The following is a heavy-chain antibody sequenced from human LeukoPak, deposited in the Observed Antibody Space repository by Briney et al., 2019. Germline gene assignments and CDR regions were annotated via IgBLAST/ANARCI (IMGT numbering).Heavy chain of an antibody. V-gene: IGHV4-59*01. CDR3: ARQRGYWSGDFDI. CDR1: GGSISSYY. J-gene: IGHJ3*02. CDR2: IYYTGST. Sequence: SETLSLTCTVSGGSISSYYWSWIRQPPGKGLELSGYIYYTGSTNYNPSLKSRVTISLDTSKNQFSLKLSSVTAADTAVYYCARQRGYWSGDFDIWGQGTMFTVSS. D-gene: IGHD2-15*01.